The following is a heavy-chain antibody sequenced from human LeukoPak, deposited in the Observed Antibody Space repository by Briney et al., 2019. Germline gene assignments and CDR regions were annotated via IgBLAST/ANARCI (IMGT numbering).Heavy chain of an antibody. V-gene: IGHV4-59*01. CDR2: IYYSGST. J-gene: IGHJ6*03. Sequence: SETLSLTCTVSGGSISSYYWSWIRQPPGKGLEWIGYIYYSGSTYYNPSLKSRVTISVDTSKNQFSLKLNSVTAADTAVYYCARSSEGRYYYDSSGYSYYYYYMDVWGKGTTVTVSS. CDR3: ARSSEGRYYYDSSGYSYYYYYMDV. D-gene: IGHD3-22*01. CDR1: GGSISSYY.